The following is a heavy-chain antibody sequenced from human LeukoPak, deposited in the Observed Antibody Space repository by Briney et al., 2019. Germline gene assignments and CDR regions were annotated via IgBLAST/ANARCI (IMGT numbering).Heavy chain of an antibody. CDR2: IKQDGSEK. D-gene: IGHD3-10*01. V-gene: IGHV3-7*01. Sequence: PGGSLRLSCAASGFIFSSYWMTWVRQAPGKGLEWVANIKQDGSEKFYMDSVKGRFTISRDNDKNSLYVQMNSLRAEDTAVYYCAKDSGWIGPWGQGTLVTVSS. CDR1: GFIFSSYW. CDR3: AKDSGWIGP. J-gene: IGHJ5*02.